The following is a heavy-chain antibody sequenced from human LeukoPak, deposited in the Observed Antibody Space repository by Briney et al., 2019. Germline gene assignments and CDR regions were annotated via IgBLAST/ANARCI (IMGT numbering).Heavy chain of an antibody. V-gene: IGHV4-4*07. CDR2: IYTSGST. J-gene: IGHJ5*02. D-gene: IGHD1-26*01. CDR3: ARDGYSGSYLNWFDR. Sequence: SETLSLTCTVSGGSISSYYWSWIRQPAGKGLEWIGRIYTSGSTNYNPSLKSRVTMSVDTSKNQFSLKLSSVTAADTAVYCCARDGYSGSYLNWFDRWGQGTLVTVSS. CDR1: GGSISSYY.